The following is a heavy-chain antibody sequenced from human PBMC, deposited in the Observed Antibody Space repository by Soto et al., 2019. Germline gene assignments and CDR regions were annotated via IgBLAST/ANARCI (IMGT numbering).Heavy chain of an antibody. V-gene: IGHV1-2*02. CDR1: GNTHTIYF. Sequence: QVQLVQSGAEVKQPGASVRVSCKASGNTHTIYFIHWLRQAPGQGPEWMGWINSVSGGANYAHKFQGRVTMTRDTSSTTAFIELSGLRSDDTAVYYCASGGSYYAHWGQGTLVTVSS. D-gene: IGHD1-26*01. CDR2: INSVSGGA. J-gene: IGHJ4*02. CDR3: ASGGSYYAH.